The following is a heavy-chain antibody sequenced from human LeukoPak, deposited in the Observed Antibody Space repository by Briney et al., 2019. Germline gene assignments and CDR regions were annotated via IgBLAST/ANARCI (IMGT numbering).Heavy chain of an antibody. CDR1: GFTFTSYS. V-gene: IGHV3-23*01. CDR3: AKGGKWDVTPFDY. CDR2: ISGGGGST. Sequence: GGSLRLSCAASGFTFTSYSMNWVRKAPGKGLEWVSTISGGGGSTYYADSVKGRFTISRDNSKNTLYLQVNSLRAEDTAVYYCAKGGKWDVTPFDYWGQGTLVTVSS. D-gene: IGHD1-26*01. J-gene: IGHJ4*02.